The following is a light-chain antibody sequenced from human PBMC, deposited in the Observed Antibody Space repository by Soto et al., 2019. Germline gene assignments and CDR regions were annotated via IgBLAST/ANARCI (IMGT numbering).Light chain of an antibody. CDR2: AAS. J-gene: IGKJ4*01. CDR3: QQFNTYPLT. Sequence: IQLAQSPSSLSASVGDRVTITCRASQDISSYLTWYQQEAGKAPKLLIYAASILQSGVPSRFSGSGSGADFTLTISNLQHEDSATYYCQQFNTYPLTFGGGTKVDIK. CDR1: QDISSY. V-gene: IGKV1-9*01.